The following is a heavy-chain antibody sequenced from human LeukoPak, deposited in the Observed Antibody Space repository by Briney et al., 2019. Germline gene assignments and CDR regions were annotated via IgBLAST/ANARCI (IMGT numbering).Heavy chain of an antibody. J-gene: IGHJ5*02. CDR1: GGSFSGYY. D-gene: IGHD3-10*01. V-gene: IGHV4-34*01. CDR3: ARHSGSYSLRYNWFDP. CDR2: INHSGST. Sequence: SETLSLTCAVYGGSFSGYYWSWIRQPPGKGLEWIGEINHSGSTNYNPSLKSRVTISVDTSKNQFSLKLSSVTAPDTAVYYCARHSGSYSLRYNWFDPWGQGTLVTVSS.